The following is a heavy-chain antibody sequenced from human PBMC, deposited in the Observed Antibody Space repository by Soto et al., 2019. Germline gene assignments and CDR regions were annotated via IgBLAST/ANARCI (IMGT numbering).Heavy chain of an antibody. V-gene: IGHV1-18*01. CDR1: GYTFTSYG. CDR2: ISAYNGNT. CDR3: ARDNYYDSSGYVDI. D-gene: IGHD3-22*01. J-gene: IGHJ3*02. Sequence: GASVKVSCKASGYTFTSYGISWVRQAPGQWLEWTGWISAYNGNTNYAQKLQGRVTMTTDTSTSTAYMELRSLRSDDTAVYYCARDNYYDSSGYVDIWGQGTMVTVSS.